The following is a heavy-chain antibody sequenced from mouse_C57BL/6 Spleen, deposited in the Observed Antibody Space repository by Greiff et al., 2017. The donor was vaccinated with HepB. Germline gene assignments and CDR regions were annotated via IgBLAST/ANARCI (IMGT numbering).Heavy chain of an antibody. CDR2: INPYNGDT. D-gene: IGHD1-1*01. V-gene: IGHV1-20*01. J-gene: IGHJ4*01. Sequence: VQLQQSGPELVKPGDSVKISCKASGYSFTGYFMNWVMQSHGKSLEWIGRINPYNGDTFYNQKFKGKATLTVDKSSSTAHMELRSLTSEDSAVYYCARLANYYGSADAMDYWGQGTSVTVSS. CDR3: ARLANYYGSADAMDY. CDR1: GYSFTGYF.